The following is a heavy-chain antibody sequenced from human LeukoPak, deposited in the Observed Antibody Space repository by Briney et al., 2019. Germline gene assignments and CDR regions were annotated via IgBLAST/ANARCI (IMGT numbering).Heavy chain of an antibody. V-gene: IGHV4-34*01. Sequence: SETLSLTCAVYGGPFSGYYWTWICQPPGKGLEWIGEISHSGSTNYNPSLKSRVTISVDTSKNQFPLKLSSVTAADTAVYYCARGRASYDFWSGYLFDYWGQGTLVTVSS. J-gene: IGHJ4*02. CDR2: ISHSGST. D-gene: IGHD3-3*01. CDR1: GGPFSGYY. CDR3: ARGRASYDFWSGYLFDY.